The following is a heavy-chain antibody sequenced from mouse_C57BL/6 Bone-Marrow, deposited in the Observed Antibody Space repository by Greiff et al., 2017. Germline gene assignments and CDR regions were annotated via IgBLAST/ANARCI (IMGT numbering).Heavy chain of an antibody. CDR2: IDPENGDT. V-gene: IGHV14-4*01. D-gene: IGHD1-1*01. J-gene: IGHJ1*03. CDR3: TPITTVVGGYFDV. CDR1: GFNIKDDY. Sequence: EVQLKESGAELVRPGASVKLSCTASGFNIKDDYMHWVKPRPEQGLEWIGWIDPENGDTEYASKFQGKATITADTSSNTAYLQLSSLTSADNAVYYCTPITTVVGGYFDVWGTGTTVTVSS.